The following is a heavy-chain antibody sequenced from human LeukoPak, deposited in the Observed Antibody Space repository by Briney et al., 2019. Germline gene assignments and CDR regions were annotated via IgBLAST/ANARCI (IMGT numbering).Heavy chain of an antibody. V-gene: IGHV1-18*01. CDR2: ISASNGNT. D-gene: IGHD1-7*01. J-gene: IGHJ4*02. CDR3: ARDHSNWNYAPDF. Sequence: ASVKVSCKASGYTFTRYGISWVRQAPGQGLQWLGWISASNGNTNYAQKFRDRVTMSTDTSTGTAYLDVRSLTSDDTAVYYCARDHSNWNYAPDFWGQGTLVIVSS. CDR1: GYTFTRYG.